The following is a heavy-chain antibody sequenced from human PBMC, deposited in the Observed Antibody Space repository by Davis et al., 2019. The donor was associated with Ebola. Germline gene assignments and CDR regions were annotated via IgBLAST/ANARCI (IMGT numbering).Heavy chain of an antibody. J-gene: IGHJ4*02. CDR1: GFTFDAYA. CDR3: ARLRYFDRLGVHFDY. Sequence: GGSLRLSCAASGFTFDAYAMHWVRQAPGKGLEWVSGISWNSGSIGYADSVKGRFTISRDNAKNSLYLQMNSLRAEDTAVYYCARLRYFDRLGVHFDYWGQGTLVTVSS. D-gene: IGHD3-9*01. CDR2: ISWNSGSI. V-gene: IGHV3-9*01.